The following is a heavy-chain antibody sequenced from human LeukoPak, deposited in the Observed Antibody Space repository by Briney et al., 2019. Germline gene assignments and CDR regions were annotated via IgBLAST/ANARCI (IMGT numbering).Heavy chain of an antibody. CDR3: ARVGGPGIYDSSGYPTRTPVPLDY. CDR1: GGSISSSS. J-gene: IGHJ4*02. CDR2: ISYDGSNK. D-gene: IGHD3-22*01. V-gene: IGHV3-30-3*01. Sequence: LSLTCTVSGGSISSSSYYWGWIRQPPGKGLEWVAVISYDGSNKYYADSVKGRFTISRDNSKNTLYLQMNSLRAVDTAVYYCARVGGPGIYDSSGYPTRTPVPLDYWGQGTLVTVSS.